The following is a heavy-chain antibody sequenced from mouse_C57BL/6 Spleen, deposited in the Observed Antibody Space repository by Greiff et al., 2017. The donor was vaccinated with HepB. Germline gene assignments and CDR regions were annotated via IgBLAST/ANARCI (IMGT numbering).Heavy chain of an antibody. J-gene: IGHJ1*03. CDR3: TRTSYYGSSPGYFDV. D-gene: IGHD1-1*01. V-gene: IGHV1-15*01. Sequence: VQLQQSGAELVRPGASVTLSCKASGYTFTDYEMHWVKQTPVHGLEWIGAIDPETGGTAYNQKFKGKAILTADKSSSTAYMELRSLTSEDSAVYYCTRTSYYGSSPGYFDVWGTGTTVTVSS. CDR2: IDPETGGT. CDR1: GYTFTDYE.